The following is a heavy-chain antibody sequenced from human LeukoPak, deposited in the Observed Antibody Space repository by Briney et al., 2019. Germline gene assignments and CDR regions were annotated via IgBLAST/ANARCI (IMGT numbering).Heavy chain of an antibody. CDR1: GFTFSSYS. J-gene: IGHJ3*02. V-gene: IGHV3-21*01. D-gene: IGHD2-15*01. Sequence: GGSLRLSCAASGFTFSSYSMNWVRQAPGKGLEWVSSISSSSSYIYYADSVKGRFTISRDNAKNSLYLQMNGLRAEDTAVYYCARVGSDAFDIWGQGTMVTVSS. CDR2: ISSSSSYI. CDR3: ARVGSDAFDI.